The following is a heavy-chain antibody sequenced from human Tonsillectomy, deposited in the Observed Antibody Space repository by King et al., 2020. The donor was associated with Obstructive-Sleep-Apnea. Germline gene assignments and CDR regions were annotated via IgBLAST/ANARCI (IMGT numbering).Heavy chain of an antibody. Sequence: VQLVESGGGLVQPGRSLRLSCAASGFTFDDYAMHWVRQAPGKGLEWVSGISRNSGSIAYVVSVKGRFTISRDNAKNSLFLQMNSLRAEDTALYFCTTVPYISTWSEYNWFDPWGQGTLVTVSS. CDR3: TTVPYISTWSEYNWFDP. CDR1: GFTFDDYA. V-gene: IGHV3-9*01. CDR2: ISRNSGSI. D-gene: IGHD6-13*01. J-gene: IGHJ5*02.